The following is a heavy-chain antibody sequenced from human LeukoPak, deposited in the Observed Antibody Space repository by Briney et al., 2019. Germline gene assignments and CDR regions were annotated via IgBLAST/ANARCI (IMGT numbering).Heavy chain of an antibody. D-gene: IGHD2-21*01. CDR3: AKDRLRRIFDY. CDR1: GFTVSSNY. J-gene: IGHJ4*02. V-gene: IGHV3-23*01. CDR2: ISGSGGST. Sequence: GGSLRLSCAASGFTVSSNYMSWVRQAPGKGLEWVSAISGSGGSTYYADSVKGRFTISRDNSKNTLYLQMNSLRAEDTAVYYCAKDRLRRIFDYWGQGTLVTVSS.